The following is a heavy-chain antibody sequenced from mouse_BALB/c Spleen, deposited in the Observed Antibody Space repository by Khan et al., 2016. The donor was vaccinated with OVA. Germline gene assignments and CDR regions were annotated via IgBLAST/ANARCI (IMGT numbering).Heavy chain of an antibody. V-gene: IGHV3-2*02. D-gene: IGHD2-4*01. CDR2: INYSGNT. CDR1: GYSITSEYA. J-gene: IGHJ3*01. Sequence: EVQLVESGPGLVKPSQSLSLTCTVTGYSITSEYAWNWIRQFPGNKLEWMGYINYSGNTRCNPSLKSRASITRDTSKNQFFLQLNSVTTEDTATYYCARKDYYDYDPFPYWGQGTLVTVSA. CDR3: ARKDYYDYDPFPY.